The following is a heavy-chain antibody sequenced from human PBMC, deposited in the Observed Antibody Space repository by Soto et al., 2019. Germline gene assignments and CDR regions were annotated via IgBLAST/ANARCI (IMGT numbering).Heavy chain of an antibody. D-gene: IGHD6-13*01. CDR1: GGTFSSYA. V-gene: IGHV1-69*12. J-gene: IGHJ6*02. Sequence: QVQLVQSGAEVKKPGSSVKVSCKASGGTFSSYAISWVRQAPGQGLEWMGGIIPIFGTANYAQKFQGRVTITADESTSTAYMELSSLRSEDTAVYYCATRIAAAGTEYYYDYGMDVWGQGTTVTVSS. CDR3: ATRIAAAGTEYYYDYGMDV. CDR2: IIPIFGTA.